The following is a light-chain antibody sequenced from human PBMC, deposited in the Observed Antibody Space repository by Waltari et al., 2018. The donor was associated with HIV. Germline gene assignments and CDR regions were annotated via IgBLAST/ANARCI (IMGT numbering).Light chain of an antibody. CDR1: MSRIGTQDS. CDR2: DVT. Sequence: ALTSLPAAPGSLGPSIPMSSPSSMSRIGTQDSVAWFQQHPRSAPNLCLYDVTTRPSPNSHRFSGSRSGSTASLTVAGLQPDDEATYFCSSHGDSRSALFGGRTNVTV. CDR3: SSHGDSRSAL. J-gene: IGLJ3*02. V-gene: IGLV2-8*01.